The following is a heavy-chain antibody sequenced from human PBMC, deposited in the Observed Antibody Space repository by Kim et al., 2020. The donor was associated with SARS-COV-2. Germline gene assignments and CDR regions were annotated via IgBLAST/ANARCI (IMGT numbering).Heavy chain of an antibody. CDR3: ARGGVGYDSSGYLVS. D-gene: IGHD3-22*01. CDR1: GGSFSGYY. Sequence: SETLSLTCAVYGGSFSGYYWSWIRQPPGKGLEWIGEINHSGSTNYNPSLKSRVTISVDTSKNQFSLKLSSVTAADTAVYYCARGGVGYDSSGYLVSWGQG. J-gene: IGHJ5*02. V-gene: IGHV4-34*01. CDR2: INHSGST.